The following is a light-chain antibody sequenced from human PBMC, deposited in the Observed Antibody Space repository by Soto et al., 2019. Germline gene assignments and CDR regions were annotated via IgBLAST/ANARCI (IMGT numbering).Light chain of an antibody. CDR1: QSISRS. CDR3: PQRSYLFT. V-gene: IGKV3-11*01. Sequence: EIVLTQSPATLSLSPGERATLSCRVSQSISRSLAWYQQKPGQAPSLLIYDASNRATGIPARFSGSGSGTDFTLTISSLETEDSAIEYWPQRSYLFTFGGGTKVEIK. CDR2: DAS. J-gene: IGKJ4*01.